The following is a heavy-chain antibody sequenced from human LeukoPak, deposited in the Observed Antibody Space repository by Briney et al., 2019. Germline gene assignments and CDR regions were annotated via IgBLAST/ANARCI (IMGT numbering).Heavy chain of an antibody. D-gene: IGHD1-26*01. V-gene: IGHV3-30*02. CDR1: GFTFSSYG. CDR3: ARVHKVGVVKVALES. Sequence: GGSLRLSCGASGFTFSSYGMHWVRQAPGKGLEWVAFIRYDGSNKYYADSVKGRFTISGDNSKNTLYLQMNSLRAEDTAVYYCARVHKVGVVKVALESWGQGTMVTVSS. CDR2: IRYDGSNK. J-gene: IGHJ3*02.